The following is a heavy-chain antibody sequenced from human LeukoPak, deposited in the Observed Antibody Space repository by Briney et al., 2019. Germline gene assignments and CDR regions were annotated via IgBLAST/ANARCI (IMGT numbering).Heavy chain of an antibody. CDR1: GFTFSSYS. V-gene: IGHV3-21*01. CDR3: ARDPVAMVRPASDY. D-gene: IGHD5-18*01. CDR2: IRSSSSYI. J-gene: IGHJ4*02. Sequence: GGSLRLSCAASGFTFSSYSMNWVRQAPGKGLEWVSSIRSSSSYIYYADSVKGRFTISRDNAKNSLYLQMNSLRAEDTAVYYCARDPVAMVRPASDYWGQGTLVTVSS.